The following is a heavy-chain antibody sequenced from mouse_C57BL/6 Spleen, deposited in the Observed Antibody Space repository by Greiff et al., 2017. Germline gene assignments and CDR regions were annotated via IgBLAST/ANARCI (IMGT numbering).Heavy chain of an antibody. CDR3: TRVETDYYDSSYFDY. D-gene: IGHD1-1*01. V-gene: IGHV5-9-1*02. J-gene: IGHJ2*01. CDR1: GFTFSSYA. Sequence: EVQGVESGEGLVKPGGSLKLSCAASGFTFSSYAMSWVRQTPEKGLEWVAYISSGGDYTYYADTVKGRFTISRDNARNTLYLQMSSLKSEDTAMYYCTRVETDYYDSSYFDYWGQGTTLTVSS. CDR2: ISSGGDYT.